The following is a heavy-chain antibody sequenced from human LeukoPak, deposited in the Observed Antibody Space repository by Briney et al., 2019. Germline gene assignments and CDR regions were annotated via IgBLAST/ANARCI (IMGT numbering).Heavy chain of an antibody. J-gene: IGHJ6*03. CDR2: ISGSGVI. CDR3: ARDGYYCSSTSCYSNYYYYYMDV. D-gene: IGHD2-2*01. CDR1: GFTFSTTA. Sequence: GGSLRLSCAASGFTFSTTAMTWVRQAPGKGLEWVSGISGSGVIDYADSVKGRFTISRDNAKNSLYLQMNSLRAEDTAVYYCARDGYYCSSTSCYSNYYYYYMDVWGKGTTVTVSS. V-gene: IGHV3-69-1*01.